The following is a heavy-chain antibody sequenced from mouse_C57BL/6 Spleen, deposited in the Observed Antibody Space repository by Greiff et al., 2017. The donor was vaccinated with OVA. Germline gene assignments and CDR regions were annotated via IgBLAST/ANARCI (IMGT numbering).Heavy chain of an antibody. J-gene: IGHJ3*01. CDR3: ASGGSSGYGAY. D-gene: IGHD3-2*02. CDR2: INPNNGGT. Sequence: EVQLQQSGPELVKPGASVKIPCKASGYTFTDYNMDWVKQSHGKSLEWIGDINPNNGGTIYNQKFKGKATLTVDKSSSTAYMELRSLTSEDTAVYYCASGGSSGYGAYWGQGTLVTVSA. V-gene: IGHV1-18*01. CDR1: GYTFTDYN.